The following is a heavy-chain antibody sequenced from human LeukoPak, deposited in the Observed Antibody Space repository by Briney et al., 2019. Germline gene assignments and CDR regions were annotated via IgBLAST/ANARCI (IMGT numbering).Heavy chain of an antibody. D-gene: IGHD4-17*01. V-gene: IGHV4-59*01. Sequence: PSETLSLTCSVSRGSISSYYWSWIRQPPGKGLEWIGYIYYSGSTNYNPSLQSRVTTSVDTSKNQFSLKLSSVTAADTAVYCCARAPLDYGVDYWGQGTLVTVSS. CDR3: ARAPLDYGVDY. J-gene: IGHJ4*02. CDR1: RGSISSYY. CDR2: IYYSGST.